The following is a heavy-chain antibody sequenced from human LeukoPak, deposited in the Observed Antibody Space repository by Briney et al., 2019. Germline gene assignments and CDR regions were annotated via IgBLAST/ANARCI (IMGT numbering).Heavy chain of an antibody. V-gene: IGHV4-61*02. J-gene: IGHJ5*02. CDR1: GGSISSDNYY. CDR3: ARDRGRMVYAVWFDP. D-gene: IGHD2-8*01. CDR2: IDTSGSA. Sequence: SGTLSLTCTVSGGSISSDNYYWSWIRQPAGKGLEWIGRIDTSGSATYNPSLKSRVTISIDTSKNQFSLKLGSVTAADTAVYYCARDRGRMVYAVWFDPWGQGTLVTVSS.